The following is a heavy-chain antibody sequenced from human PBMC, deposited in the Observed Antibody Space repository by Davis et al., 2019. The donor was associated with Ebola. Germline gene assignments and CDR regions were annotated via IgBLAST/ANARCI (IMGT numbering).Heavy chain of an antibody. V-gene: IGHV3-73*01. CDR3: ARGHVYGSGISYGMDV. Sequence: GESLKISCAASGFTFSGSAMHWVRQASGKGLEWVGRIRSKANSYATAYAASVKGRFTISRDDSKNTAYLQMNSLKTEDTAVYYCARGHVYGSGISYGMDVWGQGTTVTVSS. CDR1: GFTFSGSA. CDR2: IRSKANSYAT. J-gene: IGHJ6*02. D-gene: IGHD3-10*01.